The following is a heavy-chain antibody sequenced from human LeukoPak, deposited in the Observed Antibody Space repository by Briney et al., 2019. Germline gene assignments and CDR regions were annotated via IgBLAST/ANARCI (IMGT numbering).Heavy chain of an antibody. CDR1: GFTFSSNV. V-gene: IGHV3-23*01. CDR3: AKESSGGWFFDY. Sequence: GGSLRLSCAASGFTFSSNVMIWVRQVPGKGLEWVSSIPATGSTTYYADSVKGRFTISRDNSKISLYLQMNSLRAEDTAVYYCAKESSGGWFFDYWGQGTLVTVSS. J-gene: IGHJ4*02. CDR2: IPATGSTT. D-gene: IGHD2-15*01.